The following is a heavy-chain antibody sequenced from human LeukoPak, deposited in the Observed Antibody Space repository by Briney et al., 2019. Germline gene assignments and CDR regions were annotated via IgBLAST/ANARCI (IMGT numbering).Heavy chain of an antibody. CDR2: ISSSSSYI. CDR1: GFTFSSYS. J-gene: IGHJ3*01. D-gene: IGHD3-22*01. CDR3: AGPYDSSGSVDV. V-gene: IGHV3-21*01. Sequence: GGSLRLSCAASGFTFSSYSMNWVRQAPGKGLEWVSSISSSSSYIYYADSVKGRFTISRDNAKNSLYLQMNSLRAEDTAVYYCAGPYDSSGSVDVWGQGTMVTVSS.